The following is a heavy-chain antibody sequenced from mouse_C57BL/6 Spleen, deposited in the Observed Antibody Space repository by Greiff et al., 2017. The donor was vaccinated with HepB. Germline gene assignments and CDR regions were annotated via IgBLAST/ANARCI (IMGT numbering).Heavy chain of an antibody. CDR2: INPNNGGT. CDR3: ARTPFYYGSSYNWYFDV. Sequence: EVKLVESGPELVKPGASVKIPCKASGYTFTDYNMDWVKQSHGKSLEWIGDINPNNGGTIYNQKFKGKATLTVDKSSSTAYMELRSLTSEDTAVYYCARTPFYYGSSYNWYFDVWGTGTTVTVSS. CDR1: GYTFTDYN. V-gene: IGHV1-18*01. J-gene: IGHJ1*03. D-gene: IGHD1-1*01.